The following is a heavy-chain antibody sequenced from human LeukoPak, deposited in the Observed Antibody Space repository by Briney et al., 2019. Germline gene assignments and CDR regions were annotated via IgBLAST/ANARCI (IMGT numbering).Heavy chain of an antibody. V-gene: IGHV4-38-2*02. CDR2: IYHSGST. CDR3: ASWPEGWFDP. Sequence: SETLSLTCTVSGYSISSGYYWGWIRQPPGKGLEWIGSIYHSGSTYYNPSLKSRVTISVDTSKNQFSLKLSSVTAADTAVYYCASWPEGWFDPWGQGTLVTVSS. CDR1: GYSISSGYY. J-gene: IGHJ5*02.